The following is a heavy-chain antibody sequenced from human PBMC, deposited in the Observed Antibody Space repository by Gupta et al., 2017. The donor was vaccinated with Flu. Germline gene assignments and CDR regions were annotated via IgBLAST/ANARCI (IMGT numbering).Heavy chain of an antibody. CDR1: GRTFSTYL. J-gene: IGHJ5*02. CDR2: IIPMFEKT. D-gene: IGHD3-3*01. V-gene: IGHV1-69*06. Sequence: QVQLVQSGAEVKKPASSVRVSCQASGRTFSTYLFSWVRQAPGQGLEGLGGIIPMFEKTKYAQKFQGRVTITADKSTGTVYMDLSSLRSDDTDVYYCARERTIGSGKYYDFRSGCFDPWGQGTLVTVSS. CDR3: ARERTIGSGKYYDFRSGCFDP.